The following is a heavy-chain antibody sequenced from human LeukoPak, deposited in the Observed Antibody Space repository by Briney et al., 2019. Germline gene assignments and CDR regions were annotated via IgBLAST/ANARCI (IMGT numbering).Heavy chain of an antibody. V-gene: IGHV1-46*01. D-gene: IGHD6-13*01. CDR2: INPSGGST. CDR3: ARGAAAGLYYYYYYMDV. CDR1: GYTFTGYY. J-gene: IGHJ6*03. Sequence: ASVKVSCKASGYTFTGYYMHWVRQAPGQGLEWMGIINPSGGSTSYAQKFQGRVTMTRDMSTSTVYMELSSLRSEDTAVYYCARGAAAGLYYYYYYMDVWGKGTTVTVSS.